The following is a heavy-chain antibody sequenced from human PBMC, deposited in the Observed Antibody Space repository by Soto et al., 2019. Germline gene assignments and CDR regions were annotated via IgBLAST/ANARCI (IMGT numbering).Heavy chain of an antibody. J-gene: IGHJ5*02. CDR1: SGSISSSNW. CDR3: ARDAGPAAILAWFDP. Sequence: QVQLQESGPGLVKPSGTLSLTCAVSSGSISSSNWWSWVRQPPGKGLEWIGEIYHSGSTNYNPSLKSRVTISVDKSKNHFSLKLSSVTAADTAVYYCARDAGPAAILAWFDPWGQGTLVTVSS. D-gene: IGHD2-2*01. CDR2: IYHSGST. V-gene: IGHV4-4*02.